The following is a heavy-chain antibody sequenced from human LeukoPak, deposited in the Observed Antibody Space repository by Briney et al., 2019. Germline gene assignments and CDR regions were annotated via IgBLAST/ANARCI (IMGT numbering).Heavy chain of an antibody. D-gene: IGHD2-2*01. CDR3: ARHNRPPLVVPAARRAFDI. CDR2: SNHSGST. J-gene: IGHJ3*02. V-gene: IGHV4-39*01. Sequence: SGAPSLTCTVSGGSINSALYYWAWIRQTPEQQLEWIGESNHSGSTNYNPSLKSRVTISVDTSKNQFSLKLSSVTAADTAVYYCARHNRPPLVVPAARRAFDIWGQGTMVTVSS. CDR1: GGSINSALYY.